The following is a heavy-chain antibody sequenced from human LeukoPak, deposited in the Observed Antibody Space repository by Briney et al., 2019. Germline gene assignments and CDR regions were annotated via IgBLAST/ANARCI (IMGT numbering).Heavy chain of an antibody. CDR2: IYHSGNT. Sequence: KPSETLSLACAVSGGSITSSPYSWSWIRQPPGKDLEWIGYIYHSGNTYYNPSLKSRVTISVDRSKNQFSLKVSSVTAADTAVYYCARRRDSQFDPWGQGTLVTVSS. CDR3: ARRRDSQFDP. CDR1: GGSITSSPYS. V-gene: IGHV4-30-2*01. J-gene: IGHJ5*02. D-gene: IGHD2-21*01.